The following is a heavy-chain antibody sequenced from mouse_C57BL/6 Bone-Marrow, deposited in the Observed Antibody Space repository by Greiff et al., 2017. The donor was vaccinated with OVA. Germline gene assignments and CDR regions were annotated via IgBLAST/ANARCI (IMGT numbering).Heavy chain of an antibody. V-gene: IGHV10-3*01. CDR2: IRSKGSNYAS. CDR3: VGDYGSSYRWWYFDV. J-gene: IGHJ1*03. Sequence: EVQRVESGGGLVQPKGSLKLSCAASGFTFNTYAMHWVRQAPGKGLEWVARIRSKGSNYASYYADSVKDRFTISRDDSQRMLYLQMNNLKTEDTAMYYGVGDYGSSYRWWYFDVWGTGTTVTVSS. D-gene: IGHD1-1*01. CDR1: GFTFNTYA.